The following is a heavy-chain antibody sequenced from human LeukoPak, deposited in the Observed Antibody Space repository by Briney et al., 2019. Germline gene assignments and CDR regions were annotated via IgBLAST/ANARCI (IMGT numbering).Heavy chain of an antibody. D-gene: IGHD1-26*01. V-gene: IGHV1-2*02. CDR1: GYTFTGYY. Sequence: GASVKVSCKASGYTFTGYYMHWVRQAPGQGLEWMGWTNPNSGGTNYAQKFQGRVTMTRDTSISTAYMELSRLRSDDTAVYYCARDPSALPEVGATTFFDYWGQGTLVTVSS. CDR2: TNPNSGGT. CDR3: ARDPSALPEVGATTFFDY. J-gene: IGHJ4*02.